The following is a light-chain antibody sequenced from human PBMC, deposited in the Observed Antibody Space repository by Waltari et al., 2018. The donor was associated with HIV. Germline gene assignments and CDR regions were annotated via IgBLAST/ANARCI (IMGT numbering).Light chain of an antibody. CDR3: LLYVGTGIWV. V-gene: IGLV8-61*01. J-gene: IGLJ3*02. CDR2: DTN. Sequence: QTVVTQETSFSVSPGGTVTLTCGLSSGSVYSRYYPSWYQKTPGLPPPILIYDTNTRSSGVPDRFSGSILGNKAALTITGAQSDDESEYYCLLYVGTGIWVFGGGTKLTVL. CDR1: SGSVYSRYY.